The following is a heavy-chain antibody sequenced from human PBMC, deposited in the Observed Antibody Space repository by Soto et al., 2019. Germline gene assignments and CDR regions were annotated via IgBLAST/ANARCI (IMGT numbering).Heavy chain of an antibody. J-gene: IGHJ5*02. CDR2: IVPMFGTA. V-gene: IGHV1-69*12. CDR3: ARDGDPQSAFWSGPLGGGRFDP. CDR1: GGTFGNSA. Sequence: QVQLVQSGAEVKKPGSSVNVSCKTSGGTFGNSAVTWVRQAPGQGLVWLEGIVPMFGTANYAQKFQGRVTITADESTITAYMELSSLNTDDTAVYYYARDGDPQSAFWSGPLGGGRFDPWGQGTLVTVSS. D-gene: IGHD3-3*01.